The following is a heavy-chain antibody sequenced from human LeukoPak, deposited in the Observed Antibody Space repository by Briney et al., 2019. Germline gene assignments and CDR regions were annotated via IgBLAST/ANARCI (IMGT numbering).Heavy chain of an antibody. Sequence: KSGGSLRLSCVASGFTFSSYSMNWVRQAPGKGLDWVSSISSYSTYIYYADSVKGRFTISRDNAKNSLYLQMNSLRAEDTALYYCARGAERQGFDFWGQGTLVTVSS. CDR3: ARGAERQGFDF. CDR2: ISSYSTYI. J-gene: IGHJ4*02. V-gene: IGHV3-21*01. D-gene: IGHD6-25*01. CDR1: GFTFSSYS.